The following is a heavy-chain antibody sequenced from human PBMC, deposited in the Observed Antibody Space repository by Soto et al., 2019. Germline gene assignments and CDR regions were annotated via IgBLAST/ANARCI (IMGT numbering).Heavy chain of an antibody. V-gene: IGHV3-30*18. CDR3: AKDQSRWSVVVTRLYYFDY. Sequence: PGGSLRLSCAASGFTFSSYGMHWVRQAPGKGLEWVAVISYDGSNKYYADSVKGRFTISRDNSKNTLYLQMNSLRAEDTAVYYCAKDQSRWSVVVTRLYYFDYWGQGTLVTVSS. CDR1: GFTFSSYG. CDR2: ISYDGSNK. J-gene: IGHJ4*02. D-gene: IGHD2-21*02.